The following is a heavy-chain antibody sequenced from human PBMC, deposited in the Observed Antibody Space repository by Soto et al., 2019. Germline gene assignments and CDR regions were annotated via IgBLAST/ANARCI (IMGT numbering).Heavy chain of an antibody. CDR1: GASISGYH. CDR3: ARGFAIGWYTYYFDY. J-gene: IGHJ4*02. V-gene: IGHV4-59*08. CDR2: IYYTGST. Sequence: SLTCTVSGASISGYHWGWIRQPPGKGLEWIGYIYYTGSTNYNPSLKSRVTMSVDTSKNQFSLKLNSVTAADTAVYYCARGFAIGWYTYYFDYWGQGPLVTVSS. D-gene: IGHD6-19*01.